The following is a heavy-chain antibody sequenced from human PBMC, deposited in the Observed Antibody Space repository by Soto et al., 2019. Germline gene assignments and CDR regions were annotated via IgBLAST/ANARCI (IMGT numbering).Heavy chain of an antibody. D-gene: IGHD3-10*01. J-gene: IGHJ6*02. CDR1: GGTFSSYA. CDR2: IIPIFGTA. CDR3: ARKRGAGRYYYYYYGMDV. V-gene: IGHV1-69*06. Sequence: GASVKVSCKASGGTFSSYAISWVRQAPGQGLEWMGGIIPIFGTANYAQKFQGRVTITADKSTSTAYMELSSLRSEDTAVYYCARKRGAGRYYYYYYGMDVWGRGTTVTVSS.